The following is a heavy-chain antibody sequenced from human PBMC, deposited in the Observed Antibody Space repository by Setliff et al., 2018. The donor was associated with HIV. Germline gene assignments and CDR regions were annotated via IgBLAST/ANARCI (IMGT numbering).Heavy chain of an antibody. V-gene: IGHV4-59*05. CDR1: GGSISSYY. Sequence: KTSETLSLTCTVSGGSISSYYWSWIRQPAGKGLEWIGSIYYTGSTYYDPSLKSRVTISLDTSKNQFFLKLSSVTAPDTAIYYCARQTWEYYDTLTGYYRSPKNFDSWGQGTLVTVSS. CDR3: ARQTWEYYDTLTGYYRSPKNFDS. J-gene: IGHJ4*02. D-gene: IGHD3-9*01. CDR2: IYYTGST.